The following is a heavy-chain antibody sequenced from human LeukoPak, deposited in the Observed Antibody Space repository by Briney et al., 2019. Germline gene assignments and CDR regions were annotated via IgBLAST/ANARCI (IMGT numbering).Heavy chain of an antibody. CDR3: ARDIVVKGIAHDY. CDR1: GGTFSSYA. CDR2: IIPILGIA. D-gene: IGHD6-13*01. Sequence: SVKVSCKASGGTFSSYAISWVRQAPGQRLEWMGRIIPILGIANYAQKFQGRVTITADKSTSTAYMELSSLRSEDTAVYYCARDIVVKGIAHDYWGQGTLVTVSS. J-gene: IGHJ4*02. V-gene: IGHV1-69*04.